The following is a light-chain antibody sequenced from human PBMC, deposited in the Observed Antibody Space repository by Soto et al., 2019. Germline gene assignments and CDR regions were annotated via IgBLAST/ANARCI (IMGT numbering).Light chain of an antibody. V-gene: IGKV1-33*01. CDR2: DAS. CDR3: QQYSSHAT. Sequence: DIQMTQSPSSLSASVGDRVTITCQASQDIRFFLNWYQQKPGKAPNLLIYDASNLETGVPSRFSGSGSGTDFTLTITCLQSEDYATYYCQQYSSHATFGQGTKVDIK. CDR1: QDIRFF. J-gene: IGKJ1*01.